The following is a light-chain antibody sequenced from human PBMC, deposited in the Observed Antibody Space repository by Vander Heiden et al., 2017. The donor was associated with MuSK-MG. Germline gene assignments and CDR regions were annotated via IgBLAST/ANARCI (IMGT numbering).Light chain of an antibody. CDR3: QAWDSSSDHCV. J-gene: IGLJ2*01. CDR2: YDS. Sequence: SYVLTQPPSVSVAPGKTARITCGGNNIGSKSVHWYQQKPGQAPVLVIYYDSDRPSGIPERFSGSNSGNTATLTISRVEAGDEADYYCQAWDSSSDHCVFGGGTKITVL. V-gene: IGLV3-21*04. CDR1: NIGSKS.